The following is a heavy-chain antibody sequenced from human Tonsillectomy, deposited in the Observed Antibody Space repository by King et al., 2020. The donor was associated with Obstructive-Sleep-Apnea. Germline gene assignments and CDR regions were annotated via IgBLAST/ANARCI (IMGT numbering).Heavy chain of an antibody. CDR1: GYTFTGYY. D-gene: IGHD5-18*01. J-gene: IGHJ4*02. V-gene: IGHV1-2*02. CDR2: INPNSGNT. Sequence: QLVQSGAEMKKPGASVKVSCKASGYTFTGYYMHWVRQAPGQGLEWMGWINPNSGNTNYAQKFQGRVTMIRDTSISTAYMELSRLRSDDTAVYYCARDDTVMDFDYWGQGTLVTVSS. CDR3: ARDDTVMDFDY.